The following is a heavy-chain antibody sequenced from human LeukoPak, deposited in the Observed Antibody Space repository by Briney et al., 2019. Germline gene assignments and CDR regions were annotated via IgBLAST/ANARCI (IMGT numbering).Heavy chain of an antibody. J-gene: IGHJ4*02. Sequence: GGSLRLSCAASGFTFSRYEVNWVRQAPGKGLEWVSYISSSGNTIYYADSVKGRFTISRDDAENSLFLQMTSLRAEDTAVYYCARDLIDYWGQGTLVTVSS. CDR3: ARDLIDY. CDR1: GFTFSRYE. CDR2: ISSSGNTI. V-gene: IGHV3-48*03.